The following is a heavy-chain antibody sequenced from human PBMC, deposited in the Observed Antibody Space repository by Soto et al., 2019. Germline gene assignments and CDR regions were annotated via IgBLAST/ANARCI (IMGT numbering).Heavy chain of an antibody. V-gene: IGHV3-23*01. Sequence: GGSLRLSCAASGFTFSNYAMSWVRQAPGKGLEWVSAISGSGGSTYYADSVKGRFTISRDNSKNTLYLQMNSLRAEDTAVYYCAKDLCSSTTCYFLLGYWGQGTLVTVSS. CDR2: ISGSGGST. CDR1: GFTFSNYA. CDR3: AKDLCSSTTCYFLLGY. D-gene: IGHD2-2*01. J-gene: IGHJ4*02.